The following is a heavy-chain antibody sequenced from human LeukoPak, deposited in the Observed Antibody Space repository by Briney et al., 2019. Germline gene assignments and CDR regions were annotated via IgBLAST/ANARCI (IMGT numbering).Heavy chain of an antibody. J-gene: IGHJ4*02. D-gene: IGHD6-19*01. CDR2: IWYGGRTK. Sequence: GGSLRLSCEVSGFTFSNYGMHWVRQAPGKGLEWVALIWYGGRTKFHADSVNGRFTISRDNFENSLYLQMSSLRVEDTAVYYCAREWGRIAVAGGPGYWGQGTLVTVSS. CDR1: GFTFSNYG. V-gene: IGHV3-33*01. CDR3: AREWGRIAVAGGPGY.